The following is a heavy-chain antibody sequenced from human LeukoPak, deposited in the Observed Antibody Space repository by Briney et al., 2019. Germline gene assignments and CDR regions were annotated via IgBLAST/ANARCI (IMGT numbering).Heavy chain of an antibody. CDR1: GFTFNHYG. D-gene: IGHD6-13*01. Sequence: GGSLRLSCTASGFTFNHYGMRWVRQAPGKRLEWVAGIWYDGTNKYYADSVKGRVTISRDNSRNTLYLQMNSLRVEDTAMYSCARDPAGNRGNFDYWGQGTLVTVSS. CDR2: IWYDGTNK. J-gene: IGHJ4*02. V-gene: IGHV3-33*01. CDR3: ARDPAGNRGNFDY.